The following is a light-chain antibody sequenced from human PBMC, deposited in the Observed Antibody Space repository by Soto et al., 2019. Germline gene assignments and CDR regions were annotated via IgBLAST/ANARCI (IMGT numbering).Light chain of an antibody. V-gene: IGKV1-13*02. CDR2: DAS. CDR1: QDIGSA. CDR3: QQLNGFPLT. J-gene: IGKJ4*01. Sequence: IQLTQSPSSLSASVGDRVTITCRAGQDIGSALSWYQQRPGKAPKLLLYDASNLEAGVPSRFSGSGSGTDFTLTITSLRHEDFATYYCQQLNGFPLTFGGGNKVPIK.